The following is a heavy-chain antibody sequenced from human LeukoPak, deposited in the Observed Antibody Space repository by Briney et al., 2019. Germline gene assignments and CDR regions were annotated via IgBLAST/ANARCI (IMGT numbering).Heavy chain of an antibody. CDR1: GGSISSYY. CDR2: INRSGST. D-gene: IGHD1-26*01. Sequence: SETLSLTCTVSGGSISSYYWSWIRKPPGKGLEWIGEINRSGSTNYNPSLKSRVTISVDTSKNQFSLKLSSVTAADTAVYYCARSPLKIRQYRYSGSYFDYWGQGTLVTVSS. V-gene: IGHV4-34*01. J-gene: IGHJ4*02. CDR3: ARSPLKIRQYRYSGSYFDY.